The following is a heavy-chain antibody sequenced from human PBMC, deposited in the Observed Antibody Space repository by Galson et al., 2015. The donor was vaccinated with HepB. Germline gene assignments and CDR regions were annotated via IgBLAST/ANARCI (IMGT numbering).Heavy chain of an antibody. J-gene: IGHJ6*02. CDR3: ARRDYNFYGMDV. V-gene: IGHV3-33*01. CDR1: GFTFSSYG. D-gene: IGHD4-11*01. Sequence: SLRLSCAASGFTFSSYGMHWVRQAPGKGLEWVAVIWYDGSNKYYADSVKGRFTTSRDNSKNTLYLQMNSLRAEDMAVYYCARRDYNFYGMDVWGQGTTVTVSS. CDR2: IWYDGSNK.